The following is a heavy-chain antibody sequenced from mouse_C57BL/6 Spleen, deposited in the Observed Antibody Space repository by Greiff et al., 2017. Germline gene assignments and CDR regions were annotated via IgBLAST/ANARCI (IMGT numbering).Heavy chain of an antibody. J-gene: IGHJ4*01. D-gene: IGHD2-1*01. V-gene: IGHV1-80*01. CDR2: IYPGDGDT. CDR1: GYAFSSYW. CDR3: ARRGIYYGNRGAMDY. Sequence: VQLQQSGAELVKPGASVKISCKASGYAFSSYWMNWVKQRPGKGLEWIGQIYPGDGDTNYNGKFKGKATLTADNSSSTAYMQLSSLTSEDSAVYFCARRGIYYGNRGAMDYWGQGTSVTVSS.